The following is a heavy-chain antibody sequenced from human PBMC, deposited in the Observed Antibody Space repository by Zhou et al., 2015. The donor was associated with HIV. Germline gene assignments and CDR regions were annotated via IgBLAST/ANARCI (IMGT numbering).Heavy chain of an antibody. CDR2: IIPIFDTT. J-gene: IGHJ4*02. V-gene: IGHV1-69*12. Sequence: QVQLVQSGAEVKKPGSSVKVSCKASGGTISSYETSWVRQAPGQGLEWMGGIIPIFDTTNYAQKFQGRVTITADASTSTAYMELSSLRSEDTAVYYCMRTPPYYYDTSNSYYEDWGQGTLVTVSS. CDR3: MRTPPYYYDTSNSYYED. D-gene: IGHD3-22*01. CDR1: GGTISSYE.